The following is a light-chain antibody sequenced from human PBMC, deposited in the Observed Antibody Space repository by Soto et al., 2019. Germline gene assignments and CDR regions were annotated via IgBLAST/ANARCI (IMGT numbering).Light chain of an antibody. V-gene: IGLV1-44*01. Sequence: QSVLTQPPSASGTPGQRVTISFSGGSSDIGSNTVNWYQQLPGTAPKLLIYNNNQRPSGVPDRFSGSKSGTSASLAISGLQSEDEADYYCAAWDDRLKGVVFGGGTKVTVL. CDR3: AAWDDRLKGVV. CDR2: NNN. J-gene: IGLJ2*01. CDR1: SSDIGSNT.